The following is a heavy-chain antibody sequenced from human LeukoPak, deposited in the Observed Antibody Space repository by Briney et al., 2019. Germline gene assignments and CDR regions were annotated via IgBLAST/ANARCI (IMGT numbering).Heavy chain of an antibody. D-gene: IGHD6-13*01. Sequence: PGGSLRLSCEGSGFTFGDYCVGWFRQAPGKGLQWVTSIRSNTYGGSTEYVPSVKGRFTISRADSNSIAYLQMNSLKAEDTAIYYCARVSRGGITASWFDPWGQGTLVTVSS. CDR3: ARVSRGGITASWFDP. V-gene: IGHV3-49*03. CDR1: GFTFGDYC. CDR2: IRSNTYGGST. J-gene: IGHJ5*02.